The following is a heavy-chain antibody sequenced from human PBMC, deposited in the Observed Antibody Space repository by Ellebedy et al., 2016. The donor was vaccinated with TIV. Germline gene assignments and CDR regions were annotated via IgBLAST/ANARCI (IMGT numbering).Heavy chain of an antibody. CDR2: ISYSGST. D-gene: IGHD6-13*01. Sequence: MPSETLSLTCTVSGGSMSTYYWSWIRQRPGKGLEWIGYISYSGSTNYNPSLQSRVTITVDTSKNQFSLRLRSVTAADTAVYYCARVVWQQPVSYAFDIWGQGTMVTVSS. CDR3: ARVVWQQPVSYAFDI. CDR1: GGSMSTYY. V-gene: IGHV4-59*01. J-gene: IGHJ3*02.